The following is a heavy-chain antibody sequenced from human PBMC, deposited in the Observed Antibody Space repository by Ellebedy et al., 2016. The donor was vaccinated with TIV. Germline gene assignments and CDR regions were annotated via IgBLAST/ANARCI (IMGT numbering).Heavy chain of an antibody. V-gene: IGHV3-30*03. CDR2: ISYDGSNK. CDR1: GFTFSSYG. Sequence: GESLKISXAASGFTFSSYGMHWVRQAPGKGLEWVAVISYDGSNKYYADSVKGRFTISRDNSKNTLYLQMNSLRAEDTAVYYCARAYGGNSDDKGNWFDPWGQGTLVTVSS. J-gene: IGHJ5*02. CDR3: ARAYGGNSDDKGNWFDP. D-gene: IGHD4-23*01.